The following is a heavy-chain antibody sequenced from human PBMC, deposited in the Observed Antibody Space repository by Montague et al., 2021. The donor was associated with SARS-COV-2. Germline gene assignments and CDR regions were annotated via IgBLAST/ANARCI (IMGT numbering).Heavy chain of an antibody. V-gene: IGHV3-23*01. Sequence: SLRLSCAASGFTFSSYAMSWVRQAPGKGLEWVSAISGSGGSTYYADSVKGRFTISRDNSKNTLYLQMNSLRAEDTAVYYCAKGVVVAATLNDWVDVWGQGTTVTVSS. D-gene: IGHD2-15*01. J-gene: IGHJ6*02. CDR1: GFTFSSYA. CDR2: ISGSGGST. CDR3: AKGVVVAATLNDWVDV.